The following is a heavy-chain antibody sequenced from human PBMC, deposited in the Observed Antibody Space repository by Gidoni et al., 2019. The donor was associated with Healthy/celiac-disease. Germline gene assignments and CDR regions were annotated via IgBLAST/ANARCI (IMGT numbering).Heavy chain of an antibody. Sequence: EVQLVESGGGLVQPGGSLRLSCAASGFTFSSYSMNWVRQAPGKGLEWVSYISSSSSTIYYADSVKGRFTISRDNAKNSLYLQMNSLRDEDTAVYYCAGLYYYDSSGYNAFDIWGQGTMVTVSS. CDR3: AGLYYYDSSGYNAFDI. D-gene: IGHD3-22*01. CDR2: ISSSSSTI. V-gene: IGHV3-48*02. J-gene: IGHJ3*02. CDR1: GFTFSSYS.